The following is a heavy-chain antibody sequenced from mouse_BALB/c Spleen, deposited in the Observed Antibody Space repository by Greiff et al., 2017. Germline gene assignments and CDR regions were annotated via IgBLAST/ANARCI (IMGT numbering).Heavy chain of an antibody. CDR2: ISSGGSYT. CDR3: ARTYGNYEAWFAY. CDR1: GFTFSSYG. J-gene: IGHJ3*01. V-gene: IGHV5-6*01. D-gene: IGHD2-1*01. Sequence: EVKVVESGGDLVKPGGSLKLSCAASGFTFSSYGMSWVRQTPDKRLEWVATISSGGSYTYYPDSVKGRFTISRDNAKNTLYLQMSSLKSEDTAMYYCARTYGNYEAWFAYWGQGTLVTVSA.